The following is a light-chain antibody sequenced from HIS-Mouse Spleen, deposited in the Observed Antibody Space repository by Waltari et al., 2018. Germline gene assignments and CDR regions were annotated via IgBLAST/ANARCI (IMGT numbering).Light chain of an antibody. V-gene: IGKV3-11*01. CDR3: QQRSNWIT. CDR1: QSVSSY. Sequence: EIVLTQSPATLSLSPGERATLSCRASQSVSSYLAWYQQKPGQAPRLLIYDASNMATGIPARFSGSGSGTDFTLTISSLEPEDFAVYYCQQRSNWITFGQGTRLEIK. J-gene: IGKJ5*01. CDR2: DAS.